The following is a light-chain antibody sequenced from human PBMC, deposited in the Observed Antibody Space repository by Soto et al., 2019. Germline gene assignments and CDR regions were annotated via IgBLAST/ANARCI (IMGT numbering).Light chain of an antibody. Sequence: QSVLTQPPSESGTPGQRVTISCSGSSSNIGSNSVNWYQQLPGTAPKLLIYSNDRRPSGVPDRFSGSKSGTSASLAISGLQSEDEADYYCAAWDDSLNGYVFGTGSKLTVL. J-gene: IGLJ1*01. CDR2: SND. CDR3: AAWDDSLNGYV. V-gene: IGLV1-44*01. CDR1: SSNIGSNS.